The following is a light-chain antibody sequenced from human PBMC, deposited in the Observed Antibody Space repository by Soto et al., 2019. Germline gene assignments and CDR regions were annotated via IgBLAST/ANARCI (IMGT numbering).Light chain of an antibody. J-gene: IGKJ2*01. CDR1: QSVSSY. Sequence: EIVLTQSPATLSFSPGERATLSCRASQSVSSYLAWYQQKPGQAPRLLIYDECNRATGIQARFSGSGAGTDFTRTISSLQPEDSAVYYCQQRSNWPPYTCGQGNKLEVK. V-gene: IGKV3-11*01. CDR3: QQRSNWPPYT. CDR2: DEC.